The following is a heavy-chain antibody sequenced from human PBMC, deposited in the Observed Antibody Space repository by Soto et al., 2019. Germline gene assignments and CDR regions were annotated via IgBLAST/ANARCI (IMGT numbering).Heavy chain of an antibody. D-gene: IGHD5-12*01. J-gene: IGHJ6*03. V-gene: IGHV1-2*04. CDR3: ARESGGATATLDYYYFYMDV. CDR2: INPNGGVT. CDR1: GDTFNDYY. Sequence: GASVKVCCKSSGDTFNDYYIHWVRQAPGQGLEWMGWINPNGGVTKYAQKFQGWVTMTRDTSIRTVYMQLSRLRSDDTAVYYCARESGGATATLDYYYFYMDVWGTGTTVTVSS.